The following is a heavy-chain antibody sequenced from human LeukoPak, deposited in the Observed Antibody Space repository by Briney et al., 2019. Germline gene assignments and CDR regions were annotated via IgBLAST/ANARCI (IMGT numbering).Heavy chain of an antibody. J-gene: IGHJ4*02. CDR3: ARGTGYSSSWYFDY. CDR1: GFTFSSYA. Sequence: GGSLRLSCAASGFTFSSYAMHWVRQAPGKGLEWVAVISYDGNNKYYADSVKGRFTISRDNSKNTLYLQMNSLRAEDTAVYYCARGTGYSSSWYFDYWGQGTLGTVSS. V-gene: IGHV3-30-3*01. D-gene: IGHD6-13*01. CDR2: ISYDGNNK.